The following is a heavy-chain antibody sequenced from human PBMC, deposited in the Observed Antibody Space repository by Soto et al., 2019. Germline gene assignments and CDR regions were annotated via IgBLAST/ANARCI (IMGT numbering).Heavy chain of an antibody. V-gene: IGHV4-39*07. J-gene: IGHJ4*02. CDR2: IYYSGST. Sequence: SETLSLTCTVSGDSISSNNYFWGWVRQPPGKGLEWIGSIYYSGSTFYNPSLKSRVTISVDTSKNQFSLNLSSVTAADTAVYYCARGEQEGYYYDSSGYYFDYWGQGTLVTVSS. CDR3: ARGEQEGYYYDSSGYYFDY. CDR1: GDSISSNNYF. D-gene: IGHD3-22*01.